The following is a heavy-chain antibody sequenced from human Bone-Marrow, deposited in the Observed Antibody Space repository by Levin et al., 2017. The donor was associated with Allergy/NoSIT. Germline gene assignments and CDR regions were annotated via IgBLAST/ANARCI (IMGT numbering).Heavy chain of an antibody. CDR1: GYGFSNYW. Sequence: GGSLRLSCQGSGYGFSNYWIGWVRQMPGKGLEWMGVVYPGYSDATYGPSFQGQVTISVDKSVDTAYLQWSSLKASDTATYYCVRHEDVVTFGGVSAPFDYWGQGSLVTVSS. CDR3: VRHEDVVTFGGVSAPFDY. D-gene: IGHD3-16*01. V-gene: IGHV5-51*01. CDR2: VYPGYSDA. J-gene: IGHJ4*02.